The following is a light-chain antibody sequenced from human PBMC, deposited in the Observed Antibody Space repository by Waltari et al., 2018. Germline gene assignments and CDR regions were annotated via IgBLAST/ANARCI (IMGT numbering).Light chain of an antibody. V-gene: IGKV3-11*01. CDR3: QQRRNWPLT. CDR2: DTS. CDR1: PSVDMY. J-gene: IGKJ4*01. Sequence: EIVLTQSPATLSLSPGECATLSCRASPSVDMYLAWYQQRPGHAPRLLIYDTSNRATDIPARLSGSGSETDFSLTISSLEPEDFAVYYCQQRRNWPLTFGGGTKVEIK.